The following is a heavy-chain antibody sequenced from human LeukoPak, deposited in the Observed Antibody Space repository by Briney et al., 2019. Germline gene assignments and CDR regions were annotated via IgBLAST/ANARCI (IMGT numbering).Heavy chain of an antibody. CDR3: ARTLLNGDYSGDGFDI. D-gene: IGHD4-17*01. CDR2: IYPGDSDT. CDR1: GYSFTSYW. Sequence: GESLKISCKGSGYSFTSYWIGWVRQMPGKGLEWMGIIYPGDSDTRYSPSFQGQVTISADKSISTAYLQWSSLKASDTAMYYCARTLLNGDYSGDGFDIWGQGTMVTVSS. V-gene: IGHV5-51*01. J-gene: IGHJ3*02.